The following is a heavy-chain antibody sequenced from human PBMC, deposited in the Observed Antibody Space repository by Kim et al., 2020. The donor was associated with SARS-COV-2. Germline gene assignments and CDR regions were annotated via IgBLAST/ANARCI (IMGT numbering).Heavy chain of an antibody. J-gene: IGHJ6*02. CDR1: GGSISSYY. Sequence: SETLSLTCTVSGGSISSYYWSWIRQPPGKGLEWIGYIYYSGSTNYNPSLKSRVTISVDTSKNQFSLKLSSVTAADTAVYYCARDSGPLDYYYYGMDVWGQGTTVTVSS. V-gene: IGHV4-59*01. CDR3: ARDSGPLDYYYYGMDV. CDR2: IYYSGST.